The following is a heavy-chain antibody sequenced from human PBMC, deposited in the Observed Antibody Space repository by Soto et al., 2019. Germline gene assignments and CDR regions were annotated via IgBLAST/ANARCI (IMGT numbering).Heavy chain of an antibody. D-gene: IGHD3-10*01. J-gene: IGHJ4*02. CDR3: ARVNNYYGSGSYYFDY. CDR2: IYYSGST. Sequence: PSETLSLTCTVSGGSIGSYYWSWIRQPPGKGLEWIGYIYYSGSTNYNPSLKSRVTISVDTSKNQFSLKLSSVTAADAAVYYCARVNNYYGSGSYYFDYWGQGTLVTVSS. CDR1: GGSIGSYY. V-gene: IGHV4-59*08.